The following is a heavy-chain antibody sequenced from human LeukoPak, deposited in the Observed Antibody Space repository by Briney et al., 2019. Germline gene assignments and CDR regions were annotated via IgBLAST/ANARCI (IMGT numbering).Heavy chain of an antibody. CDR1: GGSISSGDYY. J-gene: IGHJ6*03. CDR3: ARETYWYDSSGLPHYYMDV. V-gene: IGHV4-30-4*08. CDR2: IYYSGST. D-gene: IGHD3-22*01. Sequence: PSQTLSLTCTVSGGSISSGDYYWNWIRQPPGKGLEWIGYIYYSGSTYYNPSLKSRVTISVDTSKIQFSLKLSSVTAADTAVYYCARETYWYDSSGLPHYYMDVWGKGTTVTVSS.